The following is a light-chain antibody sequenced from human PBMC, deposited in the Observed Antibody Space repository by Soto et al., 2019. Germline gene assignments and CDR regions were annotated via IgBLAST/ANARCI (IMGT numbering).Light chain of an antibody. CDR3: SSYTSGSTLV. CDR2: DVS. Sequence: QSALTQPASVSGSPGQSITISCTGTSSDVGGYNYVSWYQHHPGKAPKLLIYDVSNRPSGVSNRFSGSKSGNTASLTISGLQAEDEADYYCSSYTSGSTLVFGGGTKLTVL. J-gene: IGLJ2*01. V-gene: IGLV2-14*03. CDR1: SSDVGGYNY.